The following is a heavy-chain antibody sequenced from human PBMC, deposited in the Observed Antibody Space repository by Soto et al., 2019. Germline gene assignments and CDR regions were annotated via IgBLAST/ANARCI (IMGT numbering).Heavy chain of an antibody. J-gene: IGHJ4*02. V-gene: IGHV3-74*01. CDR2: INSDGSVT. CDR3: PRGGYSGSCKALDY. Sequence: EVQLVESGGGLVQPGGSLRLSCAASGFTFSSYWMHWVRQAPGKGLVWVSRINSDGSVTYYADSVKGRFTISRDNAKKPRCLQMQGLRAEETAGYYCPRGGYSGSCKALDYWGQGTLVTVSS. CDR1: GFTFSSYW. D-gene: IGHD1-26*01.